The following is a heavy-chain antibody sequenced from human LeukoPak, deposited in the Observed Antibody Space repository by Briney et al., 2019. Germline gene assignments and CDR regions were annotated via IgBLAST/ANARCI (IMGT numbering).Heavy chain of an antibody. J-gene: IGHJ4*02. V-gene: IGHV1-8*03. D-gene: IGHD7-27*01. CDR3: ARTPYNWGIDY. CDR1: GYTFITYD. CDR2: MNVNSGNT. Sequence: ASVKVSCKTSGYTFITYDINWVRQATGQGLEWMGWMNVNSGNTGYAQKFQGRLTITRNTSISTAYMELRSLTSEDTAVYYCARTPYNWGIDYWGQGTLVTVSS.